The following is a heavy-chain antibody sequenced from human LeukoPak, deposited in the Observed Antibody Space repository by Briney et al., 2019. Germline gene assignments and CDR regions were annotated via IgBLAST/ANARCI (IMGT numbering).Heavy chain of an antibody. CDR1: GFTFSSYA. CDR3: AKEHAWFGELSYFDY. J-gene: IGHJ4*02. D-gene: IGHD3-10*01. Sequence: GGSLRLSCAASGFTFSSYAMSWVRQAPGKGLEWVSAISGSGTTTHYADSVKGRFTISRDNSKNMLYLQMNSLRAEDTAVYYCAKEHAWFGELSYFDYWGQGTLVTVSS. V-gene: IGHV3-23*01. CDR2: ISGSGTTT.